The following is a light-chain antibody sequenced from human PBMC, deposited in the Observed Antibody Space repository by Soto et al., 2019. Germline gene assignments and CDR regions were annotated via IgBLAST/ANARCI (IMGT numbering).Light chain of an antibody. CDR1: QGISTY. V-gene: IGKV1-27*01. CDR2: AAS. J-gene: IGKJ1*01. CDR3: QNYNGAPWT. Sequence: DIQMTQSPSYLSASVGDRVTITCRASQGISTYLVWYQQKPGTVPKLLLFAASTLYSGVPSRFSGSGSGTDFTLTISSLQPEDVATYDCQNYNGAPWTFGQGTKVEIK.